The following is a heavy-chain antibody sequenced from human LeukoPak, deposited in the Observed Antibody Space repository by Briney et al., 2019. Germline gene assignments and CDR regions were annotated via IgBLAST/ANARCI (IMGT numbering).Heavy chain of an antibody. Sequence: GSLRLSFAASGFTFSNYCMHWVRQAPGEGLEWVAVISYDGSNKYYADSVKGRFTISRDNSKNTLYLQMNSLRAEDTAVYYCARGFSGFYYFDYWGQGTLVTVSS. CDR2: ISYDGSNK. CDR3: ARGFSGFYYFDY. D-gene: IGHD3-22*01. V-gene: IGHV3-30*03. CDR1: GFTFSNYC. J-gene: IGHJ4*02.